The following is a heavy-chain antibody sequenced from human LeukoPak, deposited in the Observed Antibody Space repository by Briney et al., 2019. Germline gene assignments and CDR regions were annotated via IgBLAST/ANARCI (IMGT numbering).Heavy chain of an antibody. CDR3: ARGLYYYDSSVGY. CDR1: GYSITSGYY. D-gene: IGHD3-22*01. V-gene: IGHV4-38-2*02. CDR2: IYHTGST. Sequence: SETLSLTCTVSGYSITSGYYWGWIRQPPGKGLEWIGSIYHTGSTYYNPSLKSQVTISVDTSKNQFSLKLSSVTAADTAVYYCARGLYYYDSSVGYWGQGTLVTVSS. J-gene: IGHJ4*02.